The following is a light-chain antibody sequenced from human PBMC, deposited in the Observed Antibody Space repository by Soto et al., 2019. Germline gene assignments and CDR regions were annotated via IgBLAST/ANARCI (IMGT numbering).Light chain of an antibody. J-gene: IGKJ4*01. V-gene: IGKV1-27*01. Sequence: DIQMTQSPSSLSASVGDRVTITCRASQGISDFLAWYQHKPGKVPKLLIYAASTLQSGVPSRFIGSGSGTDLTLTISSLQPEDVATYYCQQYRSAPSLTFGGGTKVQIK. CDR2: AAS. CDR3: QQYRSAPSLT. CDR1: QGISDF.